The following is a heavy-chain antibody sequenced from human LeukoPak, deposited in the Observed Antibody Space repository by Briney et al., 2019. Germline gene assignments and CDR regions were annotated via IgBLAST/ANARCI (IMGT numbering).Heavy chain of an antibody. D-gene: IGHD5-24*01. V-gene: IGHV3-30-3*01. CDR1: GFTFSSCA. Sequence: GGSLRLSCAASGFTFSSCAMHWVRQAPGKGLEWVAVISYDGSNKYYADSVEGRFTISRDNSKNTLYLHMNSLRAEDTAVYYCARDMATMEIDYWGQGTLVTVSS. CDR3: ARDMATMEIDY. CDR2: ISYDGSNK. J-gene: IGHJ4*02.